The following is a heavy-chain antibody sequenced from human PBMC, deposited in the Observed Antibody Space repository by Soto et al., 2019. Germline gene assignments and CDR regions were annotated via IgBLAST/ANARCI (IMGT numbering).Heavy chain of an antibody. CDR3: ARVPTGGYDWN. Sequence: EVQLVESGGGLVQPGGSLRLSCAASGFTFTTYWMHWVRQAPGKGLMWVSRINSDGTTTNYADSVKGRFTISRDNAKNTVYLQMDSLRPEDTAVYYWARVPTGGYDWNWCQGTLVTVSS. D-gene: IGHD5-12*01. CDR2: INSDGTTT. J-gene: IGHJ4*02. V-gene: IGHV3-74*01. CDR1: GFTFTTYW.